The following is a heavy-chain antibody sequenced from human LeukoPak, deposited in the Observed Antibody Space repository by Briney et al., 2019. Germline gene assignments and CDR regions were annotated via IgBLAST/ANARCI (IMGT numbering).Heavy chain of an antibody. V-gene: IGHV1-18*01. D-gene: IGHD3-22*01. CDR1: GYTFISYG. Sequence: EASVRVSYKASGYTFISYGISWVRQAPGQGLEWMGWISAYNGNTNYAQKLQGRVTMTTDTSTSTVYMELRSLRSDDTAIYYCARDQERWLPSPPDCWGQGTLVTVSS. J-gene: IGHJ4*02. CDR2: ISAYNGNT. CDR3: ARDQERWLPSPPDC.